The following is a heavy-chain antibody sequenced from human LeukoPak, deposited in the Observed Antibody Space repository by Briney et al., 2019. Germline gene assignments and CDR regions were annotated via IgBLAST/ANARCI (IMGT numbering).Heavy chain of an antibody. J-gene: IGHJ4*02. CDR3: ARGGLAYCSGGSCYDYYDSSGYPNLFDY. V-gene: IGHV4-34*01. CDR1: GGSFSGYY. Sequence: SETLSLTCAVYGGSFSGYYWSWIRQPPGKGLEWIGEINHSGSTNYNPSLKSRVTISVDTSKNQFSLKLSSVTAADTAVYYCARGGLAYCSGGSCYDYYDSSGYPNLFDYWGQGTLVTVSS. D-gene: IGHD2-15*01. CDR2: INHSGST.